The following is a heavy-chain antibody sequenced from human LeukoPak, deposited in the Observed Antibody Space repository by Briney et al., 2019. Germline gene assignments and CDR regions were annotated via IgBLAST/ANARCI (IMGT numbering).Heavy chain of an antibody. V-gene: IGHV4-59*08. CDR2: IYYSGST. CDR1: GGSISSYY. D-gene: IGHD3-10*01. J-gene: IGHJ4*02. Sequence: PSETLSLTCTVSGGSISSYYWSWIRQPPGKGLEWIGYIYYSGSTNYNPSLKSRVTISVDTSKNQFSLKLSSVTAADTAVYYCARHEVWFGERRFDYWGQGTLVTVSS. CDR3: ARHEVWFGERRFDY.